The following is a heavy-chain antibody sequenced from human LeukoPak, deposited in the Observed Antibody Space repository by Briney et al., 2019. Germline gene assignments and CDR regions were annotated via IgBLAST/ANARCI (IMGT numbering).Heavy chain of an antibody. D-gene: IGHD5-18*01. CDR1: GFTFSNYA. V-gene: IGHV3-23*01. CDR2: ISHSGGST. J-gene: IGHJ4*02. CDR3: AKDRLSVTALHY. Sequence: GGSLRLSCAASGFTFSNYAMSWVRQAPGKGLEWVSAISHSGGSTYYGDSVKGRFTISRDNSNNTLYLQMNSLRAEDTAVYYCAKDRLSVTALHYWGQGTLVTVSS.